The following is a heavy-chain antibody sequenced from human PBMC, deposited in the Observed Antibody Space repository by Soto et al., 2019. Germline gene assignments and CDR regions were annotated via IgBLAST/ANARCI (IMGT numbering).Heavy chain of an antibody. D-gene: IGHD1-1*01. J-gene: IGHJ6*02. Sequence: QVQLVESGGGVVQPGRSLRLSCAASGFTFSSYALHWVRQAPGKGLEWVAVISYDGSNKYYAASVKGRFTISRDNSQNTLYLQTHSLRSEDTAVYYCARDRLRYNLNDFPDYYYGMDVWGQGTKVTVSS. CDR2: ISYDGSNK. V-gene: IGHV3-30-3*01. CDR1: GFTFSSYA. CDR3: ARDRLRYNLNDFPDYYYGMDV.